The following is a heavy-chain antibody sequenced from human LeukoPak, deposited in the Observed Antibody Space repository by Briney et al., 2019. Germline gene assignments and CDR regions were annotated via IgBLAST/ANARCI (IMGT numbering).Heavy chain of an antibody. CDR3: ARANDYVWGSYRSYYFDY. CDR1: GFTVSSNY. CDR2: IYSGGST. D-gene: IGHD3-16*02. V-gene: IGHV3-53*01. Sequence: GGSLRLSCAASGFTVSSNYMSWVRQAPGKGLEWVSVIYSGGSTYYADSVKGRFTISRDNSKNTLYLQMNSLRAEDTAVYYCARANDYVWGSYRSYYFDYWGQGTLVTVSS. J-gene: IGHJ4*02.